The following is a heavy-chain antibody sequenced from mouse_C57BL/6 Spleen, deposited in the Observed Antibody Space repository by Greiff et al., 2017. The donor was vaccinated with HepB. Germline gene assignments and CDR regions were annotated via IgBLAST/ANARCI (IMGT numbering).Heavy chain of an antibody. CDR3: AIRGSSPAYYAMDY. CDR2: IHPSDSDT. D-gene: IGHD1-1*01. V-gene: IGHV1-74*01. J-gene: IGHJ4*01. Sequence: QVQLQQPGAELVKPGASVKVSCKASGYTFTSYWMHWVKQRPGQGLEWIGRIHPSDSDTNYNQKFKGKATLTVDKSSSTAYMQLSSLTSEDSAVYYCAIRGSSPAYYAMDYWGQGTSVTVSS. CDR1: GYTFTSYW.